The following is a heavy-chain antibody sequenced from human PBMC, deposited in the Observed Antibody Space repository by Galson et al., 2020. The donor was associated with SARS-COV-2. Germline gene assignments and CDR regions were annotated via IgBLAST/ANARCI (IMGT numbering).Heavy chain of an antibody. CDR2: LDPEDGET. D-gene: IGHD3-3*01. V-gene: IGHV1-24*01. Sequence: SVKHPCKVSGYTLTDLSMHWVRQTPGKGHEWMGGLDPEDGETIYAQKFQGRATMTEDTSTDTAYMELSSLGTEDTAVYYCATSPAFTIFGVGRWYDPWGQGTLVTVSS. J-gene: IGHJ5*02. CDR1: GYTLTDLS. CDR3: ATSPAFTIFGVGRWYDP.